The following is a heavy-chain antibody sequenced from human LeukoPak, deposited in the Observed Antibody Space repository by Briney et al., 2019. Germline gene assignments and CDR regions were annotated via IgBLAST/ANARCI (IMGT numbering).Heavy chain of an antibody. CDR1: GYTFTSYD. D-gene: IGHD6-19*01. J-gene: IGHJ3*02. CDR2: INPNSGGT. Sequence: ASVKVSCKASGYTFTSYDINWVRQATGQGLEWMGWINPNSGGTNYAQKFQGRVTMTRDTSISTAYMELSRLRSDDTAVYYCAAYSSGWQGDAFDIWGQGTMVTVSS. V-gene: IGHV1-2*02. CDR3: AAYSSGWQGDAFDI.